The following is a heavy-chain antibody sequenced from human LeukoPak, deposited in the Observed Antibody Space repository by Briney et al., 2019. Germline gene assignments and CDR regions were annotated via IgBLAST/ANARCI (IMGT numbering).Heavy chain of an antibody. Sequence: ASVKVSCKASGYTFTGYYMHWVRQAPGQGLEWMGWINPNSGGTNYAQKFQGRVTMTRDTSISTAYMELSRLRSDDTAVYYCARSVAGTPPYYYYGMDVWGQGTTVTVFS. J-gene: IGHJ6*02. V-gene: IGHV1-2*02. D-gene: IGHD6-19*01. CDR2: INPNSGGT. CDR1: GYTFTGYY. CDR3: ARSVAGTPPYYYYGMDV.